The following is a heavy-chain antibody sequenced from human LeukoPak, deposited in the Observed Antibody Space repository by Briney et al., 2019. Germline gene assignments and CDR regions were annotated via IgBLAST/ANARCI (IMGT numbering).Heavy chain of an antibody. V-gene: IGHV1-18*01. J-gene: IGHJ4*02. CDR3: ARDGYGSGKGYFDY. CDR1: GYMFTTYG. Sequence: ASVKVSCKASGYMFTTYGITWVRQAPGQWPEWMGWISAYDGNTKSAPKFQDRVTMTTDTSTNIAYLELRSLRSDDTAVYYCARDGYGSGKGYFDYWGQGTLVTVSS. CDR2: ISAYDGNT. D-gene: IGHD3-10*01.